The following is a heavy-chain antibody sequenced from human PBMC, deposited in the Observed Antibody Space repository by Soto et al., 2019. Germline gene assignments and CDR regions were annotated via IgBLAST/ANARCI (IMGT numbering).Heavy chain of an antibody. V-gene: IGHV4-30-4*01. CDR3: AREDLEGN. CDR2: IYYSGST. J-gene: IGHJ4*02. CDR1: GGSISSGDYY. Sequence: SETLSLTCTVSGGSISSGDYYWSWIRQPPGKGLEWIGYIYYSGSTYYNPSLKIRVTISVDTSKNQFSLKLSSVTASDTAVYYCAREDLEGNWGQGTLVTVSS.